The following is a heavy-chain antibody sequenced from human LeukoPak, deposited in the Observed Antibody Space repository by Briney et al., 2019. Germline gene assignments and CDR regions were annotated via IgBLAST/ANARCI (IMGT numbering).Heavy chain of an antibody. Sequence: SETLSLTCTVSGGSASSGRYYWSWIRQPPGKGLEWIGYMSYSGNTSYNPSLKGRVTISVDTSKSQFSLKLSSVTAADTAMYYCARDNYGGNPFDYWGQGTLVTVSS. CDR3: ARDNYGGNPFDY. D-gene: IGHD4-23*01. CDR1: GGSASSGRYY. V-gene: IGHV4-61*01. J-gene: IGHJ4*02. CDR2: MSYSGNT.